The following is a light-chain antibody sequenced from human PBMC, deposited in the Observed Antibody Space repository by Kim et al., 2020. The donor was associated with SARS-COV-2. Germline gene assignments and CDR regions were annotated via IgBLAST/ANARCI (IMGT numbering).Light chain of an antibody. CDR3: SSYAGSSSLL. CDR1: SSDVGGYNY. CDR2: AVT. J-gene: IGLJ3*02. V-gene: IGLV2-11*01. Sequence: QSALTQPRSLSGSPGQSVTISCTGTSSDVGGYNYVSWYQLYPGKAPKLMIYAVTERPSGVPDRFSGSKSGNTAFLTISGLQAEDEADYYCSSYAGSSSLLFGGGTKVTVL.